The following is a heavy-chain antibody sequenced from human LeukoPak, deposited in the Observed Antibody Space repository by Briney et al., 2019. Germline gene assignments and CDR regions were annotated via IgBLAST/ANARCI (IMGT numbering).Heavy chain of an antibody. Sequence: PSETLSLTCVVSGDSISSGGYSWNWIRQSPGKGLEWIGNIYYSGSTYYNPSLKNRVTMSVDTSKNQFSLKLSSVTAADTAVYYCARTVVKNWFDPWGQGTLVTVSS. J-gene: IGHJ5*02. CDR3: ARTVVKNWFDP. D-gene: IGHD2-15*01. CDR1: GDSISSGGYS. V-gene: IGHV4-30-4*07. CDR2: IYYSGST.